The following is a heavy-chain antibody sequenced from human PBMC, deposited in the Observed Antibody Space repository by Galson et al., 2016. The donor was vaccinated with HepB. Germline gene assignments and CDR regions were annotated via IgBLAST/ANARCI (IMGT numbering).Heavy chain of an antibody. CDR2: ISFSGST. J-gene: IGHJ4*02. V-gene: IGHV4-31*03. D-gene: IGHD1-26*01. CDR1: GGSIRSGDYY. CDR3: AKTHYSGTYLD. Sequence: TLSLTCTVSGGSIRSGDYYWSWIRQHPGKGLEWIGYISFSGSTYYNPSLKSRVTISVDTSKNQFSLRLSSVTAADTAVYYCAKTHYSGTYLDWGQGTLVIVSS.